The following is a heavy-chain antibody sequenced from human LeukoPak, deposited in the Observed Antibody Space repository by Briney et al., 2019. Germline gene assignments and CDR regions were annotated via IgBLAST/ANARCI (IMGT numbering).Heavy chain of an antibody. J-gene: IGHJ3*02. CDR1: GFTLGSYA. V-gene: IGHV3-30-3*01. D-gene: IGHD3-22*01. Sequence: GGSLRLSCAASGFTLGSYAMHWVRQAPGKGLEWVAVISNDGNDKYHADSVKGRFTISRDNPKNTLYLQMNSLRAEDTAVYYCARDEYYGSSGSDAFVIWGQGTMVTVSS. CDR3: ARDEYYGSSGSDAFVI. CDR2: ISNDGNDK.